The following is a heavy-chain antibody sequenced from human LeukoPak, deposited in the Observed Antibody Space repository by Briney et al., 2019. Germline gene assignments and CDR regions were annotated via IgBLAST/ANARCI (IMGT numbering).Heavy chain of an antibody. CDR1: GFTFSSYE. J-gene: IGHJ3*02. D-gene: IGHD3-3*01. CDR2: ISSSGSTI. Sequence: GGSLRLSCAASGFTFSSYEMNWVRQAPGKGLEWVSYISSSGSTIYYADSVKGRFTISRDNAKNSLYLQMNSLRAEDTAVYYCARESAITIFGVVTRDAFDIWGQWTMVTVSS. CDR3: ARESAITIFGVVTRDAFDI. V-gene: IGHV3-48*03.